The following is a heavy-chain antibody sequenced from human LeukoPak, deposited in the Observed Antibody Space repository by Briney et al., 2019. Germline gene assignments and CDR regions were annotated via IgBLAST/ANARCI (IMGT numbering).Heavy chain of an antibody. J-gene: IGHJ5*02. CDR1: GGTFSSYA. D-gene: IGHD2-2*02. CDR2: IIPIFGTA. Sequence: SVKISCKASGGTFSSYAISWVRQAPGQGLEWMGGIIPIFGTANYAQKFQGRVTITADESTSTAYMELSSLRSEDTAVYYCARAVPAAIRGNWFDPWGQGTLVTVSS. V-gene: IGHV1-69*01. CDR3: ARAVPAAIRGNWFDP.